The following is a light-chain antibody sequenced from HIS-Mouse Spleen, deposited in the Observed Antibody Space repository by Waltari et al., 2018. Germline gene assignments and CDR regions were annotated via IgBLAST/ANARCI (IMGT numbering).Light chain of an antibody. CDR1: SSIISSNH. V-gene: IGLV6-57*04. CDR2: EDT. J-gene: IGLJ2*01. Sequence: NFMLTQPHSVSESPGKTVTISCTRSSSIISSNHVQWYQPRPGIAPTTVIYEDTQRPSGVPDRFSGSIDSSSNSASLTISGLKTEDEADYYCQSYDSSNVVFGGGTKLTVL. CDR3: QSYDSSNVV.